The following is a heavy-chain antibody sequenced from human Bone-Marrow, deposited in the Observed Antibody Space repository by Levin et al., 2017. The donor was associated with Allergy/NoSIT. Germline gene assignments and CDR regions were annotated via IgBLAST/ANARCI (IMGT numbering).Heavy chain of an antibody. CDR2: IYPDDSNT. D-gene: IGHD2-15*01. CDR3: ARHCIGLRCVDYYYYGADV. V-gene: IGHV5-51*01. J-gene: IGHJ6*02. Sequence: GESLKISCKGSGYSFSDYWIGWVRQMPGKGLEWMGIIYPDDSNTRYSPSFQGQVTISADKSISTAYLQWNSLKASDSAIYYCARHCIGLRCVDYYYYGADVWGQGTTVTVSS. CDR1: GYSFSDYW.